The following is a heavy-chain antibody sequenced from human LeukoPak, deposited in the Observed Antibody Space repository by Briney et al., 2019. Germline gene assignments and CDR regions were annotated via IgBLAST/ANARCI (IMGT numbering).Heavy chain of an antibody. CDR1: GFTFSTYW. CDR2: IKQDGSEK. Sequence: GGSLRLSCAASGFTFSTYWMGWVRQSPGKGLEWVSNIKQDGSEKHYVDSVKGRFTISRDNTKNSLYLQMNSLRAEDTAVYYCARAYQLPLFWGQGTLVTVSS. D-gene: IGHD2-2*01. CDR3: ARAYQLPLF. J-gene: IGHJ4*02. V-gene: IGHV3-7*01.